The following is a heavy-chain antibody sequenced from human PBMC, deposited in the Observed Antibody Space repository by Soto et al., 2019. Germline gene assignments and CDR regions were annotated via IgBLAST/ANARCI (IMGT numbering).Heavy chain of an antibody. CDR1: GDSVSSNSAG. D-gene: IGHD1-26*01. CDR2: TYYRSKWYD. J-gene: IGHJ4*01. Sequence: PSQTLSLTCSITGDSVSSNSAGWSWVRQSPSRGLEWLGRTYYRSKWYDEYAVSVRGRITINPDKSKNQYTLPLNSVTPEDTAVYFCARGEQYSGRIFDYWGQGTLVTVSS. V-gene: IGHV6-1*01. CDR3: ARGEQYSGRIFDY.